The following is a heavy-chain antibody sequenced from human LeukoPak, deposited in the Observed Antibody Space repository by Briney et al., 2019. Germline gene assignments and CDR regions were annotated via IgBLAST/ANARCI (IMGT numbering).Heavy chain of an antibody. V-gene: IGHV4-34*01. D-gene: IGHD2-21*02. CDR1: GGSFSGYY. CDR2: INHSGST. CDR3: ARGFDCGGDCYSHGIDY. Sequence: SETLSLTCAVYGGSFSGYYWSWIRQPPGKGLEWIGEINHSGSTNYNPSLKSRVTISVDTSKNQFSLKLSPVTAADTAVYYCARGFDCGGDCYSHGIDYWGQGTLVTVSS. J-gene: IGHJ4*02.